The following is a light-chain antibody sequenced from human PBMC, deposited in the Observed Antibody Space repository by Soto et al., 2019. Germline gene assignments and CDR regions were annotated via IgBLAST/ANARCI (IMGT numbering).Light chain of an antibody. CDR2: AAS. V-gene: IGKV1-9*01. CDR3: QQLDSYPPYT. Sequence: DIQLTQSPSFLSASVGDRVTITCRASQDIGSYLAWYQQKPGKAPKLLIYAASTLQSGVPSRFSGSGSETEFTLTISSLQPEDFAIYYCQQLDSYPPYTFGQGTKLEIK. J-gene: IGKJ2*01. CDR1: QDIGSY.